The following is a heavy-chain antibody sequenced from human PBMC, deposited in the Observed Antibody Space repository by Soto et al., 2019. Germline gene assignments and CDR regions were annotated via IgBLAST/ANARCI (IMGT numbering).Heavy chain of an antibody. D-gene: IGHD3-3*01. CDR2: ISGSGGST. J-gene: IGHJ3*02. Sequence: GGSLRLSCAASGFTFSSYAMSWVRQAPGKGLEWVSAISGSGGSTYYADSVKGRFTISRDNSKNTLYLQMNSLRAEDTAVYYCAKDLIHDFWSGVDAFDIWGQGTMVTVSS. CDR1: GFTFSSYA. V-gene: IGHV3-23*01. CDR3: AKDLIHDFWSGVDAFDI.